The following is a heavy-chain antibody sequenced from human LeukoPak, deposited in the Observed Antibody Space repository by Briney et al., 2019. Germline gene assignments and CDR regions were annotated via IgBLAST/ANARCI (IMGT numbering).Heavy chain of an antibody. CDR1: GFTFSSYA. D-gene: IGHD3-22*01. J-gene: IGHJ4*02. CDR3: AKVKDSSGYYSPYFDY. V-gene: IGHV3-23*01. Sequence: GSLRLSCAASGFTFSSYAMSWVRQAPGKGLEWVSAISGSGGSTYYADSVKGRFTISRDNSKNTLYLQMNSLRAEDTAVYYCAKVKDSSGYYSPYFDYWGQGTLVTVSS. CDR2: ISGSGGST.